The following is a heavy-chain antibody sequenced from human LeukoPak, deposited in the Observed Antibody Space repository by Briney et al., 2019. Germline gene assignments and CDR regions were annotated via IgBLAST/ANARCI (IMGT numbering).Heavy chain of an antibody. CDR1: GFTFSSYA. D-gene: IGHD5-12*01. CDR3: ARADSGYEYFDY. V-gene: IGHV3-30-3*01. CDR2: ISYDGSNK. J-gene: IGHJ4*02. Sequence: GRSLRLSCAASGFTFSSYAMHWVRQAPGKGPGWVTVISYDGSNKYYADSVKGRFTISRDNSKNTLYLQMNSLRAEDTAVYYCARADSGYEYFDYWGQGTLVTVSS.